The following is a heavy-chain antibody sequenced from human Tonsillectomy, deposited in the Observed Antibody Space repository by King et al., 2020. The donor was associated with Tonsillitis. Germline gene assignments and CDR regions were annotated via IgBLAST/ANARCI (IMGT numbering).Heavy chain of an antibody. J-gene: IGHJ4*02. CDR1: GFTFSNYG. CDR3: AKDERQWLVEMDYFAY. CDR2: IRYDGSNK. V-gene: IGHV3-30*02. Sequence: QVQLVESGGGVVQPGGSLRLSCAASGFTFSNYGMHWVRQAPGKGLEWVAFIRYDGSNKYYADSVKGRFTISRDNSKNTLYLQMNSLRAEDTAVYYCAKDERQWLVEMDYFAYWGQGTLVTVSS. D-gene: IGHD6-19*01.